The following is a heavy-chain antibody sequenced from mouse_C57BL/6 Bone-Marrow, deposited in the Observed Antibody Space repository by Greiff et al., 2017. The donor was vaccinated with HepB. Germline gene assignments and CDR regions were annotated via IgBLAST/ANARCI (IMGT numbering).Heavy chain of an antibody. CDR1: GYTFTSYW. D-gene: IGHD2-3*01. V-gene: IGHV1-64*01. Sequence: VQLQQPGAELVKPGASVKLSCKASGYTFTSYWMHWVKQRPVQGLEWIGMIHPNSGSTNYNEKFKSKATLTVDKSSSTAYIQLSSLTSEDSAVYYCARWGNDGYYDYFDYWGQGTTLTVSS. CDR2: IHPNSGST. CDR3: ARWGNDGYYDYFDY. J-gene: IGHJ2*01.